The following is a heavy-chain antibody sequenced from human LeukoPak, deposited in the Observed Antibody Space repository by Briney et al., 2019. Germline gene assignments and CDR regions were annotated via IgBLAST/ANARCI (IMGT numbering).Heavy chain of an antibody. CDR1: GGSFSGYY. Sequence: SETLSLTCAVYGGSFSGYYWSWIRQPPGKGLEWIGYIYYSGSTNYNPSLKSRVTISVDTSKNQFSLKLSSVTAADTAVYYCARVGSSWLYNWFDPWGQGTLVTVSS. J-gene: IGHJ5*02. CDR2: IYYSGST. D-gene: IGHD6-13*01. CDR3: ARVGSSWLYNWFDP. V-gene: IGHV4-59*01.